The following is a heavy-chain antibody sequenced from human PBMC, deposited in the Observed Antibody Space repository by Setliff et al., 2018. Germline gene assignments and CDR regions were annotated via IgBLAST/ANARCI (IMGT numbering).Heavy chain of an antibody. CDR3: TRDVYDFRTGEADP. CDR1: GFTFNQYW. J-gene: IGHJ5*02. Sequence: GESLKISCAASGFTFNQYWMTWVRQAPGKGLEWLASINPDGSEKYYVDSVRGRFTISRDSAKNSLHLQMTSLRAEDTAVYYCTRDVYDFRTGEADPWGQGARVTVSS. D-gene: IGHD3-3*01. V-gene: IGHV3-7*01. CDR2: INPDGSEK.